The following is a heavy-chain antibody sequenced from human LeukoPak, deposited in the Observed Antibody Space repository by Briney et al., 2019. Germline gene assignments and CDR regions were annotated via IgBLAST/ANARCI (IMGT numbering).Heavy chain of an antibody. V-gene: IGHV1-18*04. CDR1: GYPLTDFG. J-gene: IGHJ4*02. Sequence: GASVKVSCKTSGYPLTDFGISWVRHAPGQGPEWMGCLSGHNGNTNYAENFQGRVNMTTDTSTSTGYMELRSLRSDDTAVYYCARAEFYCAGAGCYEVGSHFDYWGQGTLVTVSS. D-gene: IGHD2-21*01. CDR2: LSGHNGNT. CDR3: ARAEFYCAGAGCYEVGSHFDY.